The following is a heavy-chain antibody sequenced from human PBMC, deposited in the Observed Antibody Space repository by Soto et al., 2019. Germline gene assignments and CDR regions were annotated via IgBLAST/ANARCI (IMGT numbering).Heavy chain of an antibody. CDR1: GGSITSYH. CDR3: AKDLYPLARAFTMIVVAPRADAFDI. CDR2: TAYTGNT. D-gene: IGHD3-22*01. V-gene: IGHV4-59*01. J-gene: IGHJ3*02. Sequence: SETLSLTCVVSGGSITSYHWSWIRQFPGKGLEWIAYTAYTGNTNYNPSLKSRVTISMDTSKNQLSLKLTSMTAADTAVYYCAKDLYPLARAFTMIVVAPRADAFDIWGQGTMVTVSS.